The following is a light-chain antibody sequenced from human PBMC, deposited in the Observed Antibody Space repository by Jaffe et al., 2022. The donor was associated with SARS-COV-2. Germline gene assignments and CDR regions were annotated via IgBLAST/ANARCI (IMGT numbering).Light chain of an antibody. CDR1: QSVSSK. CDR2: GAS. CDR3: QQYNNWLWT. J-gene: IGKJ1*01. V-gene: IGKV3-15*01. Sequence: EIVMTQSPATLSVSPGERATLSCWASQSVSSKIAWYQQKPGQAPRLLIYGASTRATGIPARFSGSESGAEFTLTISSLQSEDFAVYYCQQYNNWLWTFGQGTKVEIK.